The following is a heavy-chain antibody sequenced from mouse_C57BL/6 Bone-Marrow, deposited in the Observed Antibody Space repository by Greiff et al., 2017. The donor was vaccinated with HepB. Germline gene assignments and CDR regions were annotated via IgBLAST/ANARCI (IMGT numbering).Heavy chain of an antibody. CDR1: GYTFTDYE. CDR3: TRKLGQDY. D-gene: IGHD4-1*01. Sequence: VQRVESGAELVRPGASVTLSCKASGYTFTDYEMHWVKQTPVHGLEWIGAIDPETGGTAYNQKFKGKAILTADKSSSTAYMELRSLTSEDSAVYYCTRKLGQDYWGQGTSVTVSS. V-gene: IGHV1-15*01. J-gene: IGHJ4*01. CDR2: IDPETGGT.